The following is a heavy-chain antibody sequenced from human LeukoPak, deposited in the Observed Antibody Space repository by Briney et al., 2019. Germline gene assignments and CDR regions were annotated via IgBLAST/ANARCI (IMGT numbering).Heavy chain of an antibody. CDR3: ARHSYYYDSSGYYYGGYYFDY. CDR2: IYYSGST. V-gene: IGHV4-39*01. J-gene: IGHJ4*02. D-gene: IGHD3-22*01. Sequence: SETLSLTCAVSGGSISGSSYYWGWIRQPPGKGLEWIGSIYYSGSTYYNPSLKSRVTISVDMSKNQFSLKLSTVTATDTAVYYCARHSYYYDSSGYYYGGYYFDYWGQGTLVTVSS. CDR1: GGSISGSSYY.